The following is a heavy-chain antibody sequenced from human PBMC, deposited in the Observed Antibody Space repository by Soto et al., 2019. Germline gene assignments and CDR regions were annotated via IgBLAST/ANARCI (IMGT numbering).Heavy chain of an antibody. J-gene: IGHJ4*02. CDR3: ARDQPGYSYGYGLGY. CDR2: ISSSSSYI. V-gene: IGHV3-21*01. D-gene: IGHD5-18*01. Sequence: GGSLRLSCAASGSTFSSYGMHWVRQAPGKGLEWVSSISSSSSYIYYADSVKGRFTISRDNAKNSLYLQMNSLRAEDTAVYYCARDQPGYSYGYGLGYWGQGTLVTVS. CDR1: GSTFSSYG.